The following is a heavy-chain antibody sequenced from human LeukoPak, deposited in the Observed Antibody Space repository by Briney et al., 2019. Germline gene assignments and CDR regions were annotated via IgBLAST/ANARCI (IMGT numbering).Heavy chain of an antibody. J-gene: IGHJ6*03. CDR2: IRSKANSYAT. CDR3: TRSCSSTSCHRQRYYYYYYYMDV. V-gene: IGHV3-73*01. D-gene: IGHD2-2*01. CDR1: GFTFSGSA. Sequence: GGSLGLSCAASGFTFSGSAMHWVRQASGKGLEWVGRIRSKANSYATAYAASVKGRFTISRDDSKNTAYLQMNSLKTEDTAVYYCTRSCSSTSCHRQRYYYYYYYMDVWGKGTTVTVSS.